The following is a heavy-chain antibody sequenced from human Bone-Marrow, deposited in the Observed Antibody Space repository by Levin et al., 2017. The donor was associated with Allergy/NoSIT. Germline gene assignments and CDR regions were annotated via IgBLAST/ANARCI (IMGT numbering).Heavy chain of an antibody. D-gene: IGHD2-2*01. CDR3: ARAPLGYCSSTSCFVRSNWFDP. CDR1: GGSVSSGSYY. CDR2: IYYSGST. Sequence: SQTLSLTCTVSGGSVSSGSYYWSWIRQPPGKGLEWIGYIYYSGSTNYNPSLKSRVTISVDTSKNQFSLKLSSVTAADTAVYYCARAPLGYCSSTSCFVRSNWFDPWGQGTLVTVSS. J-gene: IGHJ5*02. V-gene: IGHV4-61*01.